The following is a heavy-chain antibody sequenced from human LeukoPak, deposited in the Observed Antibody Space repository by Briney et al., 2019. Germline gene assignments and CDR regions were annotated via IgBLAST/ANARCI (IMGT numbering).Heavy chain of an antibody. CDR2: ISYDGSNK. Sequence: GGSLRLSCAASGFTFSSYWMSWVRQAPGKGLEWVAVISYDGSNKYYADSVKGRFTISRDNAKNSLYLQMNSLRAEDTAVYYCARRHSTSGDFDYWGQGTLVTVSS. J-gene: IGHJ4*02. CDR3: ARRHSTSGDFDY. CDR1: GFTFSSYW. V-gene: IGHV3-30-3*01. D-gene: IGHD2-2*01.